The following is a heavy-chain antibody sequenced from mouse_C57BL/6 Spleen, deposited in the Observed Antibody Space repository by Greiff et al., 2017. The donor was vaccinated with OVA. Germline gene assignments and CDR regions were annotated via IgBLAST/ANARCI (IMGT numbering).Heavy chain of an antibody. D-gene: IGHD4-1*01. V-gene: IGHV1-15*01. CDR3: TSWDDAMDY. Sequence: QVQLQQSGAELVRPGASVTLSCKASGYTFTDYEMHWVKLTPVHGLEWIGAIDPETGGTAYNQKFKGKAILTADKSSSTAYMELRSLTSEDSAVYYCTSWDDAMDYWGQGTSVTVSS. CDR2: IDPETGGT. CDR1: GYTFTDYE. J-gene: IGHJ4*01.